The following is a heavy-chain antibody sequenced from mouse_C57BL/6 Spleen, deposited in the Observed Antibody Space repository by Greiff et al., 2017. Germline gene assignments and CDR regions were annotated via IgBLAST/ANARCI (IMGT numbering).Heavy chain of an antibody. CDR3: ARLGSSYHY. V-gene: IGHV1-26*01. D-gene: IGHD1-1*01. Sequence: EVQLQQSGPELVKPGASVKISCKASGYTFTDYYMNWVKQSHGKSLEWIGDINPNNGGTSYNQKFKGKATLTVDKSSSTAYMELRSLTSEDSAVYYCARLGSSYHYWGQGTTLTVSS. J-gene: IGHJ2*01. CDR1: GYTFTDYY. CDR2: INPNNGGT.